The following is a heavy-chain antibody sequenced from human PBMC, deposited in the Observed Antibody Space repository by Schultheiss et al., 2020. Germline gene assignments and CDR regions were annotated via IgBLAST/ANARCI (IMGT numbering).Heavy chain of an antibody. CDR3: ARLRTAAGFDS. D-gene: IGHD6-25*01. CDR1: GGSMNYHF. J-gene: IGHJ4*02. Sequence: SETLSLTCAVSGGSMNYHFWNWIRQAPGKGLEWIGYIYYSGSTTYNPSLKSRVTISVDVPQNQFSLKMSSVTAADTAVYYCARLRTAAGFDSWGQGTLVTVSS. V-gene: IGHV4-59*08. CDR2: IYYSGST.